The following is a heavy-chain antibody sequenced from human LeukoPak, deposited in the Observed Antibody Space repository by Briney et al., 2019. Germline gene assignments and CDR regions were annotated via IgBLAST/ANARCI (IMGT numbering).Heavy chain of an antibody. Sequence: SETLSLTCTVSGASISRYYWSWIRQPPGKALEWIGHISYRGSTNYNPSLNSRVTVSVDTSQSQFSLKLSSVTAADTAVYFCARRYDSSGPFDYWGQGTLVTVSS. CDR2: ISYRGST. V-gene: IGHV4-59*01. J-gene: IGHJ4*02. D-gene: IGHD3-22*01. CDR1: GASISRYY. CDR3: ARRYDSSGPFDY.